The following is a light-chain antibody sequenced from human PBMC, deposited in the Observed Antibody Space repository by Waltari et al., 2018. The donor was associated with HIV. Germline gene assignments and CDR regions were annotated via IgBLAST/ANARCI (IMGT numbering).Light chain of an antibody. Sequence: DIVMTQSPDSLAVSLVERATINCKSSHSVLYWSTNQNYLAWYQQKLGQPPKLLIYWASTRESGVPDRFSGSGSGTDFTLTISNLQAEDVAIYYCQQYYDSPLTFGGGTRVEIK. CDR1: HSVLYWSTNQNY. CDR2: WAS. V-gene: IGKV4-1*01. CDR3: QQYYDSPLT. J-gene: IGKJ4*01.